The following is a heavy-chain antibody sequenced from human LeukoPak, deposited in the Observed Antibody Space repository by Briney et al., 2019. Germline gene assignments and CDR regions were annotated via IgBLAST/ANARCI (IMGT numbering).Heavy chain of an antibody. Sequence: GGSLRLSCAASGFTFSSYSMNWVRQAPGKGLEWVGRSRNKANSYTTEHAAPVKGRFTISRDDSKKSLYLQMNSLKTEDTAVYYCTREYNWNYLDYFDYWGQGTLVTVSS. CDR1: GFTFSSYS. CDR2: SRNKANSYTT. D-gene: IGHD1-7*01. V-gene: IGHV3-72*01. CDR3: TREYNWNYLDYFDY. J-gene: IGHJ4*02.